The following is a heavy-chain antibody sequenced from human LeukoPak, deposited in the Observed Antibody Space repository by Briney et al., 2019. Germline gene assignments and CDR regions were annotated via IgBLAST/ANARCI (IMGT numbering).Heavy chain of an antibody. D-gene: IGHD6-19*01. CDR1: GFTFSSYA. CDR3: ARAVAGTSFTN. J-gene: IGHJ4*02. CDR2: ISYDGGNK. V-gene: IGHV3-30-3*01. Sequence: PGRSLRLSCAASGFTFSSYAMHWVRQAPGKGLEWVAVISYDGGNKYYADSVKGRFTISRDNSKNTLYLQMNSLRAEDTAVYYCARAVAGTSFTNWGQGTLVTVSS.